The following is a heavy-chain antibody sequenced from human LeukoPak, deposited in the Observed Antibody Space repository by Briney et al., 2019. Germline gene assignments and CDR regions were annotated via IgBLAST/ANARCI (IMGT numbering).Heavy chain of an antibody. V-gene: IGHV4-59*08. CDR1: GGSISSYY. Sequence: PSETLSLTCTVSGGSISSYYWSWIRQPPGKGLEWIGYIYYSGSTNYNPSLKSRVTISVDTSKSQFSLKLSSVTAADTAVYYCARLAGTYYYDSSGYSPIIYFDYWGQGTLVTVSS. CDR3: ARLAGTYYYDSSGYSPIIYFDY. D-gene: IGHD3-22*01. J-gene: IGHJ4*02. CDR2: IYYSGST.